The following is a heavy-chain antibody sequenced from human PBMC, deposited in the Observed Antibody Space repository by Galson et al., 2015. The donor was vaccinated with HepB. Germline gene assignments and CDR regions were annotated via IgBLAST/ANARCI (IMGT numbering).Heavy chain of an antibody. J-gene: IGHJ4*02. V-gene: IGHV5-51*01. CDR3: ARGVGYSSSWYLTEFDY. CDR2: IYPGDSDT. D-gene: IGHD6-13*01. CDR1: GYSFTSHW. Sequence: QSGAEVKKPGESLKISCQGSGYSFTSHWIGWVRQMPGKGLEWMGIIYPGDSDTRYSPSFQGQVSISADESISAAYLQWSSLKASDTAMYYCARGVGYSSSWYLTEFDYWGQGTLVTVSS.